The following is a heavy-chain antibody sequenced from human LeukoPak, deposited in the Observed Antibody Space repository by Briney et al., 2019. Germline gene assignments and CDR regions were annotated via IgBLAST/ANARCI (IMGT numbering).Heavy chain of an antibody. V-gene: IGHV3-23*01. Sequence: GGSLRLSCAASGFTFSSYWMSWVRQAPGKGLEWVSGISGSGGSTYYADSVKGRFTISRDNSKNTLYLQMNSLRAEDTAVYYCAKATFDSSGYFDYWGQGTLVTVSS. CDR3: AKATFDSSGYFDY. CDR1: GFTFSSYW. J-gene: IGHJ4*02. D-gene: IGHD3-22*01. CDR2: ISGSGGST.